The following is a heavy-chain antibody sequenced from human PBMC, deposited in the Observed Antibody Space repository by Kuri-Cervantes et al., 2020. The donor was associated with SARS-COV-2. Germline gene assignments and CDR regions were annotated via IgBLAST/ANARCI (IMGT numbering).Heavy chain of an antibody. CDR3: ARVGAGYCSGGSCGLLSGFDP. CDR2: IIPIFGPA. V-gene: IGHV1-69*13. CDR1: GGTLSSYA. J-gene: IGHJ5*02. D-gene: IGHD2-15*01. Sequence: SVKVSCKASGGTLSSYAISWVRQAPGQGLEWMGGIIPIFGPANYAQKFQGRVTITADESTSTAYMGLSSLRSEGTAVYYCARVGAGYCSGGSCGLLSGFDPWGQGTLVTVSS.